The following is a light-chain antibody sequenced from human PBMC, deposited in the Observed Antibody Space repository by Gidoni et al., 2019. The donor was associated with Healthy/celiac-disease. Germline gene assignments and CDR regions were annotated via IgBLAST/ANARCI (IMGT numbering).Light chain of an antibody. CDR1: QSVSSSY. CDR2: GAS. CDR3: QQYGSSLLT. Sequence: EIVLTHSPGTLSLSPGERATLYCRASQSVSSSYLAWYQQKPGQAPRLLIYGASSRATGIPDRFSGSGSGTDFTLTISRLEPEDFAVYYCQQYGSSLLTFGGGTKVEIK. J-gene: IGKJ4*01. V-gene: IGKV3-20*01.